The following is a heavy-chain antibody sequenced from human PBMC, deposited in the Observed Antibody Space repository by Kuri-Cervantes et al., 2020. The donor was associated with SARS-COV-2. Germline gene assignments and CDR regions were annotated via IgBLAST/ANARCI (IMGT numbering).Heavy chain of an antibody. CDR2: FDPEDGET. Sequence: ASVKVSCKVSGYTLTELSMQWVRQAPGKGLEWMGGFDPEDGETIYAQKFQGRVTMTEDTSTGTAYMELSSLRSEDTAVYYCARRSRDTAMPDGMVVWCQGTTVTVSS. D-gene: IGHD5-18*01. J-gene: IGHJ6*02. CDR1: GYTLTELS. CDR3: ARRSRDTAMPDGMVV. V-gene: IGHV1-24*01.